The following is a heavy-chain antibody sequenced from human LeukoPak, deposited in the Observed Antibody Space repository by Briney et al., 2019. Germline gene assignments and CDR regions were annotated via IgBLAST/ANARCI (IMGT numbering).Heavy chain of an antibody. J-gene: IGHJ5*02. V-gene: IGHV3-23*01. D-gene: IGHD2-8*02. Sequence: GGSLRLSCAASGFTFSSYAMSWVRQAPGKGLEWVSAISGSGGSTYYADSVKGRFTISRDNSKNTLYLQMNSLRAEDTAVYYCARDGLVGDSWTSNWFDPWGQGTLVTVSS. CDR1: GFTFSSYA. CDR3: ARDGLVGDSWTSNWFDP. CDR2: ISGSGGST.